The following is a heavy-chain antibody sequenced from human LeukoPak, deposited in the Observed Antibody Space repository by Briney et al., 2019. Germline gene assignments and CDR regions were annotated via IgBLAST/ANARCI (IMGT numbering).Heavy chain of an antibody. Sequence: GGSLRLSCAASGFTFSSYAMHWVRQAPGKGLEWVAVISYDGSNKYYADSVKGRFTISRDNAKNSLYLQINSLRAEDTAVYYCAELGITMIGGVWGKGTTVTISS. CDR1: GFTFSSYA. CDR3: AELGITMIGGV. D-gene: IGHD3-10*02. CDR2: ISYDGSNK. V-gene: IGHV3-30*04. J-gene: IGHJ6*04.